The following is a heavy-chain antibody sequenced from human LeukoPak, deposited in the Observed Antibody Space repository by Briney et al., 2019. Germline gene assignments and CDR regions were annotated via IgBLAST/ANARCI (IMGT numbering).Heavy chain of an antibody. Sequence: PSETLSLTCTVSGGSISSGGYYWSWIRQHPGKGLEWIGYIYYSGSTYYNPSLKSRVTISVDTSKNQFSLKLSSVTAADTAVYYCAREMTGTTWGYYYYGMDVWGQGTTVTVSS. V-gene: IGHV4-31*03. CDR2: IYYSGST. CDR1: GGSISSGGYY. D-gene: IGHD1-7*01. CDR3: AREMTGTTWGYYYYGMDV. J-gene: IGHJ6*02.